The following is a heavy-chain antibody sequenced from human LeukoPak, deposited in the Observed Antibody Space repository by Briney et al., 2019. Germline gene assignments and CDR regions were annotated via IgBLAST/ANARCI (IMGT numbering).Heavy chain of an antibody. CDR3: ARDRSGGTNAFDI. D-gene: IGHD3-16*01. CDR1: GFSFSSYR. CDR2: ISSSSYI. Sequence: GGSLRLSCAASGFSFSSYRMNWVRQAPGKGLEWVSSISSSSYIYYADSVKGRFTISRDNAKNSLYLQMTSLRAEDTAVYYCARDRSGGTNAFDIWGQGTMVTVSS. J-gene: IGHJ3*02. V-gene: IGHV3-21*01.